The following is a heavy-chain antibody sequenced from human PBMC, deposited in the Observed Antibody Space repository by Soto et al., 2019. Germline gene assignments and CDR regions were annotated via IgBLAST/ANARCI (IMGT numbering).Heavy chain of an antibody. D-gene: IGHD2-15*01. CDR3: ARDGVVVAATHYYYGMDV. J-gene: IGHJ6*02. Sequence: GASVKVSCKASGGTFSSYAISWVRQAPGQGLEWMGGIIPIFGTANYAQKFQGRVTITADESTSTAYMELSSLRSEDTAVYYCARDGVVVAATHYYYGMDVWRQGTTVTVSS. V-gene: IGHV1-69*13. CDR1: GGTFSSYA. CDR2: IIPIFGTA.